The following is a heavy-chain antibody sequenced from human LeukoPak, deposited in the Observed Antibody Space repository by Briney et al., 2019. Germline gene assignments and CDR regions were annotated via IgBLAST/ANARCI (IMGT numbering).Heavy chain of an antibody. V-gene: IGHV3-43*01. CDR2: ISWDGDNT. D-gene: IGHD5-18*01. Sequence: GGSLRLSCAASGFTFDDYTMHWVRQAPGKGLEWVSLISWDGDNTYYADSVKGRFTISRDNRANSLYLQMNSLRREDTALYYCAKDIRYRSGYSYGSFDYWGQGTLVTVSP. J-gene: IGHJ4*02. CDR3: AKDIRYRSGYSYGSFDY. CDR1: GFTFDDYT.